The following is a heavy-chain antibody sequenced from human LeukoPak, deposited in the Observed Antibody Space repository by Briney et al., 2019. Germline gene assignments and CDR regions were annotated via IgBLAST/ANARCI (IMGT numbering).Heavy chain of an antibody. V-gene: IGHV4-39*01. J-gene: IGHJ4*02. D-gene: IGHD3-9*01. CDR1: GGSISSSSSY. Sequence: SETLSLTCTVSGGSISSSSSYWAWIRQPPGKGLEWIGNIYYSGSTFYNPSLKSRVSISVDKSKNQFSLKLGSVTAADTAVYYCLILIDYYWAADYWNQGTQVTVSS. CDR2: IYYSGST. CDR3: LILIDYYWAADY.